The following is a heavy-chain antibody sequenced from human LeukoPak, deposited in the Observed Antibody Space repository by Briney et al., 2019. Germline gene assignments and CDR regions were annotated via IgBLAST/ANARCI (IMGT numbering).Heavy chain of an antibody. CDR1: GYRLTSYW. J-gene: IGHJ4*02. CDR3: ARRGLSYSCDY. CDR2: IVPSDSYT. D-gene: IGHD1-26*01. Sequence: GGSPVTSLQGPGYRLTSYWITWVRVMPGKGLEWMGRIVPSDSYTNYSPSFQGHVTISADKSISTAYLQWSSLKAADTAMYYCARRGLSYSCDYWGQGTLVTVSS. V-gene: IGHV5-10-1*01.